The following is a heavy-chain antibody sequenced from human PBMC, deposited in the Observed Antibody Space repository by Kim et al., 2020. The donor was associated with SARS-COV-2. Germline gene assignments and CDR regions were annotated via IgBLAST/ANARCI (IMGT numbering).Heavy chain of an antibody. CDR2: IIGSGTTI. D-gene: IGHD4-4*01. Sequence: GGSLRLSCTASGFTFSSYEINWVRQAPGKGLEWVSYIIGSGTTIYYADSVRGRFTISRDNDKNSLFLQMNSLRAEDTAVYYCARGPNYSPFDDWGQGTLVTVSS. CDR3: ARGPNYSPFDD. CDR1: GFTFSSYE. V-gene: IGHV3-48*03. J-gene: IGHJ4*02.